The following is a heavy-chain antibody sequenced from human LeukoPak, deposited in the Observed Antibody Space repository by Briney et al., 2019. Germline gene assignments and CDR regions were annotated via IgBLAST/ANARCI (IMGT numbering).Heavy chain of an antibody. CDR1: GYSISSGYY. Sequence: SETLSLTCAVSGYSISSGYYWGRIRQPPGKGLEWIGSIFHSGSTYYNPSLKSRVNMSVDTSKNQISLKLSSVTAADTAVYYCARASGSYGSGSYYYYGMDVWGKGTTVTVSS. J-gene: IGHJ6*04. CDR2: IFHSGST. V-gene: IGHV4-38-2*01. CDR3: ARASGSYGSGSYYYYGMDV. D-gene: IGHD3-10*01.